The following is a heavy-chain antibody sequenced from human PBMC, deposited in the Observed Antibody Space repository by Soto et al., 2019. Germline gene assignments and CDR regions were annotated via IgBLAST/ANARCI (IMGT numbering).Heavy chain of an antibody. V-gene: IGHV1-18*01. Sequence: GASVKVSCKASGYTFTSYGISWVRQAPGQGLEWMGWISAYNANTNCAQKLQGRVTMTTDTSTSTSYMELRSLRSDDTAVYFCARDRLGATGDYWGRGTLVTVSS. J-gene: IGHJ4*02. CDR1: GYTFTSYG. CDR2: ISAYNANT. CDR3: ARDRLGATGDY. D-gene: IGHD1-26*01.